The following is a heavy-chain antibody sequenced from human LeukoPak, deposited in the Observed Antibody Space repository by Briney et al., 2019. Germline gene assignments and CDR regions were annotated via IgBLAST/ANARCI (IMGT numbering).Heavy chain of an antibody. D-gene: IGHD3-3*01. CDR1: GFTFSNYW. J-gene: IGHJ4*02. Sequence: GGSLRLSCAASGFTFSNYWMHWVRQAPGKGLVWVSRINSDGSSTSYADSVKGRFTISRDNAKNTLSLQMNTLRAEDTAVYYCARDYDFWSGFFDYWGQGTLVTVSS. CDR3: ARDYDFWSGFFDY. CDR2: INSDGSST. V-gene: IGHV3-74*01.